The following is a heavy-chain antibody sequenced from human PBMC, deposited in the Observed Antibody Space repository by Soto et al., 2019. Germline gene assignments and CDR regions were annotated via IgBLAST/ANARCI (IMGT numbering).Heavy chain of an antibody. V-gene: IGHV3-74*01. Sequence: GGSLRLSCAASGFTFGYHWMHWVRQAPGKGLEWVSRVISDGNTIDYADSVKGRFTVSRDNAKSTLYLQMNSLRAEDTAVYYCATAEVDHWGPGTLVTVSS. J-gene: IGHJ5*02. CDR2: VISDGNTI. CDR3: ATAEVDH. CDR1: GFTFGYHW.